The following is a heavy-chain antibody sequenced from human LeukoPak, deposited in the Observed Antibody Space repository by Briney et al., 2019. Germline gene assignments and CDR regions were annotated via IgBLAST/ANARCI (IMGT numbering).Heavy chain of an antibody. CDR2: IYTGGSP. Sequence: GGSLRLSCAASTFTVSTNYMTWVRQAPGEGLEWVSMIYTGGSPYYADSVKGRFTISRDNSKNTLNLQMNSLRVEDTAVYYCVPLTDGSVDQWGQGTLVTVSS. D-gene: IGHD3-10*01. CDR1: TFTVSTNY. V-gene: IGHV3-66*01. J-gene: IGHJ4*02. CDR3: VPLTDGSVDQ.